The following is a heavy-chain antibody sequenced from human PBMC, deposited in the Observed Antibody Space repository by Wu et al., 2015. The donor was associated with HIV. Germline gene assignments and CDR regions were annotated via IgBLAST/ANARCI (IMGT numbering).Heavy chain of an antibody. Sequence: QVQLVQSGAEVKKPGSSVKVSCKASGGTFSSYAISWVRQAPGQGLEWMGGIIPIFGTANYAQKFQGRVTITTDESTSTAYMELSSLRSEDTAVYYCARGWLATVTHEGYGMDVVGPRDHGHRLL. CDR2: IIPIFGTA. J-gene: IGHJ6*02. CDR1: GGTFSSYA. D-gene: IGHD4-17*01. CDR3: ARGWLATVTHEGYGMDV. V-gene: IGHV1-69*05.